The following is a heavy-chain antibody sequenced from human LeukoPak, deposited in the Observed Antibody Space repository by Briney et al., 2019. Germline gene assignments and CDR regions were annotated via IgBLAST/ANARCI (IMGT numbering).Heavy chain of an antibody. J-gene: IGHJ5*02. CDR3: ARYNWNSGGIDP. CDR1: GFTFSSYS. V-gene: IGHV3-21*01. Sequence: GGSLRLSCAASGFTFSSYSMNWVRQAPGKGLEWVSSISSSSSYIHYADSVKGRFTISRDNAKNSLYLQMNSLRAEDTAVYYCARYNWNSGGIDPWGQGTLVTVSS. D-gene: IGHD1-7*01. CDR2: ISSSSSYI.